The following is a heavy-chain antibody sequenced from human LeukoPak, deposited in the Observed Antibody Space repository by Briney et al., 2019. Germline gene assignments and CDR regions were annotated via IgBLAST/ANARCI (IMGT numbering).Heavy chain of an antibody. D-gene: IGHD1-26*01. Sequence: ASVKVSCKXSGYTFTSYGISWVRQAPGQGLKRMGWISAYNGNTNYAQKLQGRVTMTTDTSTSTAYMELRSLRSDDTAVYYCARHSSGSYWFDPWGQGTLVTVSS. CDR3: ARHSSGSYWFDP. CDR2: ISAYNGNT. J-gene: IGHJ5*02. V-gene: IGHV1-18*01. CDR1: GYTFTSYG.